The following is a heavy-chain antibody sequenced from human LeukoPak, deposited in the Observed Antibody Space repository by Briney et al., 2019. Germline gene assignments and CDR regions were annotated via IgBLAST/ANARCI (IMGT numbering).Heavy chain of an antibody. CDR2: IGSGGSTI. CDR1: GFTFSDYY. D-gene: IGHD4-11*01. Sequence: KTGGSLRLSCAGSGFTFSDYYMSWIRQAPGKGLEWVSYIGSGGSTIYYADSGKGRFTISRDNAKNSLYLQMNSLRAEDTAVYYCARVQGWFDPWGQGTLVTVSS. J-gene: IGHJ5*02. CDR3: ARVQGWFDP. V-gene: IGHV3-11*01.